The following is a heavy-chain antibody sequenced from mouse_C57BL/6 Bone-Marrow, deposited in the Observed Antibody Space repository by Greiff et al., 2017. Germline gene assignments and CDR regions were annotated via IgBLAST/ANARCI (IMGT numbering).Heavy chain of an antibody. D-gene: IGHD2-1*01. J-gene: IGHJ3*01. CDR3: AELEGYGKRGPFAY. V-gene: IGHV2-3*01. Sequence: QVQLKESGPGLVAPSQSLSITCTVSGFSLTSYGVSWVRQPPGKGLEWLGVIRGDGSTNYHSALISRLCISKDNNENQVFLILNSLQTDETAAYYYAELEGYGKRGPFAYWGQGTLVTVSA. CDR2: IRGDGST. CDR1: GFSLTSYG.